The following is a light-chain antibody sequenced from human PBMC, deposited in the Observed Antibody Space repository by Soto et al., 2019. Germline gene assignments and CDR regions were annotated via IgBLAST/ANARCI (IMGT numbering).Light chain of an antibody. V-gene: IGKV1-9*01. CDR3: QQVKSFFPLT. J-gene: IGKJ4*01. Sequence: DIQLTQSPSFLSASVGDRVTITCRASQGINSYLAWYQQKPGRAPKLLIYTASTLQSDVPSRFSGSGYGTEFTLTISSLQPEDFATYYCQQVKSFFPLTLGGGTKVDIK. CDR2: TAS. CDR1: QGINSY.